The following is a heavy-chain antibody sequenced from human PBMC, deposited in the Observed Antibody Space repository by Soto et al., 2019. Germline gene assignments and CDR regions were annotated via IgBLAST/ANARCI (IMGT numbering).Heavy chain of an antibody. CDR3: ERLGRYSSGWYGDDY. J-gene: IGHJ4*02. CDR2: ISSSGSTI. D-gene: IGHD6-19*01. V-gene: IGHV3-48*03. CDR1: GFTFSSYE. Sequence: GGSLRLSCAASGFTFSSYEMNWVRQAPGKGLEWVSYISSSGSTIYYADSVKGRFTISRDNAKNSLYLQMNSLRAEDTAVYYCERLGRYSSGWYGDDYWGQGTLVTVS.